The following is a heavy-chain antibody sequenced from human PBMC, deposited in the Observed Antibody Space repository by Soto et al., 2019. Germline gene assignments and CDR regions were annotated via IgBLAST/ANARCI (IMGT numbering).Heavy chain of an antibody. CDR1: GYTFTSYG. V-gene: IGHV1-18*01. CDR3: ARGGVYTTIAEAWAAPTYYYYGMEV. D-gene: IGHD6-13*01. CDR2: ISAYNGNT. Sequence: ASVQVSCKASGYTFTSYGISWVRQAPGQGLEWMGWISAYNGNTNYAQKLQGRVTMTTDTSTSTAYMELRSLRSDDTAVYYCARGGVYTTIAEAWAAPTYYYYGMEVSGPGTTVTVAS. J-gene: IGHJ6*02.